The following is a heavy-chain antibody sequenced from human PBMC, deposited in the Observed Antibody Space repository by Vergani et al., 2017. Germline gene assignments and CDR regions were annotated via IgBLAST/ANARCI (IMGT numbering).Heavy chain of an antibody. V-gene: IGHV3-23*01. Sequence: EVQLLESGGGLVQPGGSLRLSCAASGFTFSSYAMSWVRQAPGKGLEWVSAISGSGGSTYYADSVKGRFTISRDNSKNTLYLQMNSLSAEDTAVYYCARDQGSGTNRHHYGMDVWGQGTTVTVSS. J-gene: IGHJ6*02. D-gene: IGHD3-10*01. CDR1: GFTFSSYA. CDR2: ISGSGGST. CDR3: ARDQGSGTNRHHYGMDV.